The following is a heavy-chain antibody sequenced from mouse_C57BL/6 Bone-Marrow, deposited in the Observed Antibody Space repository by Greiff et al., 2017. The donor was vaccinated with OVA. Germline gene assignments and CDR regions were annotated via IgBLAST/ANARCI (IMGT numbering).Heavy chain of an antibody. J-gene: IGHJ4*01. V-gene: IGHV1-81*01. D-gene: IGHD1-1*01. CDR2: IYPRSGNT. CDR3: ATVVPWGRDY. CDR1: GYTFTSYG. Sequence: VQLQQSGAELARPGASVKLSCKASGYTFTSYGISWVKQRTGQGLEWIGEIYPRSGNTYYNEKFKGKATLTADKSSSTAYMELRILTSEDSAFYFCATVVPWGRDYWGQGTSVTVSS.